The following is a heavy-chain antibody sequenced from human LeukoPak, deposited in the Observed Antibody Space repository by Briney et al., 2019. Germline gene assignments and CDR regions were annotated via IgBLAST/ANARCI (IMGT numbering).Heavy chain of an antibody. V-gene: IGHV4-39*07. CDR3: ARIIFGVGYDAFDI. J-gene: IGHJ3*02. CDR2: IYYSGST. CDR1: GGSISSSSYY. D-gene: IGHD3-3*01. Sequence: SETLSLTCTVSGGSISSSSYYWGWIRQPPGKGLEWIGGIYYSGSTYYNPSLKSRVTISVDTSKNQFSLKLSSVTAADTAVYYCARIIFGVGYDAFDIWGQGTMVTVSS.